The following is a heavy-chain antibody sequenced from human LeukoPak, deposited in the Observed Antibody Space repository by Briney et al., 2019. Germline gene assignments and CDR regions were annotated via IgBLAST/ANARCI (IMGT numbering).Heavy chain of an antibody. D-gene: IGHD3-3*01. V-gene: IGHV3-23*01. CDR1: GFTFSSYA. J-gene: IGHJ4*02. CDR2: ISGSGGST. CDR3: ATSYYDFYYFDY. Sequence: GGSLRLSCAASGFTFSSYAMRWVRQAPGKGLEWVSVISGSGGSTFYADSVKGRFTISRDNSKNTLYLQMNSLRAEDTALYYCATSYYDFYYFDYWGQGTLVTVSS.